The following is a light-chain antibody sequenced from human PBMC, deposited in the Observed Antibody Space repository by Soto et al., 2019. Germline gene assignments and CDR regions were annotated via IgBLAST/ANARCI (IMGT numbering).Light chain of an antibody. CDR2: DNY. J-gene: IGLJ2*01. Sequence: QSVLTQAPSMSAAPGQRVTISCSGSSSNIGKNYVSWYQQLPGTAPKLLIYDNYKRPSGIPDRFSGSKSGTSATLGITGLQTGDEADYYCGTWDSSLSGGGVVFGGGTKVTVL. CDR3: GTWDSSLSGGGVV. CDR1: SSNIGKNY. V-gene: IGLV1-51*01.